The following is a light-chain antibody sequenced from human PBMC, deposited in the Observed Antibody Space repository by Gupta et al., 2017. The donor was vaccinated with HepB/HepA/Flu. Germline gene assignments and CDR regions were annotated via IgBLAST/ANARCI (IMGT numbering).Light chain of an antibody. Sequence: QSVLTQPPSVSGAPGQRGTISCTGGSSNIGATYDVHWYQHLPGTAPNPLIYGNGRRPSGVPDRFSGSKSGTSASLAITVLQAEDEADYYCQSYDSSLSGSGVFGTGTKVTVL. J-gene: IGLJ1*01. CDR1: SSNIGATYD. V-gene: IGLV1-40*01. CDR2: GNG. CDR3: QSYDSSLSGSGV.